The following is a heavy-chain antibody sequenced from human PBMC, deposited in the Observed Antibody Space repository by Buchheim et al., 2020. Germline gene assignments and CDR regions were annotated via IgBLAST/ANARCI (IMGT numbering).Heavy chain of an antibody. J-gene: IGHJ4*02. V-gene: IGHV3-23*01. CDR1: GFTFTTYA. D-gene: IGHD6-13*01. CDR2: ISGTGYTT. Sequence: EVQLLESGGGLVQPGGSLRLSCAASGFTFTTYAMSWVRQAPGKGLEWVSGISGTGYTTYYADSVKGRFTISRDNSKNTLYLQMNSLRAEDTAIYYCAKRSSGIAAAYFDYWGQGTL. CDR3: AKRSSGIAAAYFDY.